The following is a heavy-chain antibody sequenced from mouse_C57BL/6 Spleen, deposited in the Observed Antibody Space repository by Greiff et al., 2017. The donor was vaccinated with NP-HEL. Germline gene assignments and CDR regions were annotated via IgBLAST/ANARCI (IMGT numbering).Heavy chain of an antibody. J-gene: IGHJ2*01. CDR3: ARSLYYGNYVDY. Sequence: VQLQQSGAELVKPGASVKMSCKASGYTFTSYWITWVKQRPGHGLEWLGDLYPGSGSTNYNEKFKSKATLTVDTSSSTADMQLSSLTSEDSAVYYCARSLYYGNYVDYWGQGTTLTVSS. CDR2: LYPGSGST. CDR1: GYTFTSYW. V-gene: IGHV1-55*01. D-gene: IGHD2-1*01.